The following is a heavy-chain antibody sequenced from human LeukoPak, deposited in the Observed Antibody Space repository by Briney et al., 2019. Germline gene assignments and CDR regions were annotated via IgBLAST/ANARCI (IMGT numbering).Heavy chain of an antibody. D-gene: IGHD3-10*01. CDR2: IYCDDDK. CDR1: GFSLSTSGVG. V-gene: IGHV2-5*02. J-gene: IGHJ4*02. CDR3: AHSQPPPGLLWFGELLPGFDY. Sequence: SGPTLVNPTQTLTLTCTFSGFSLSTSGVGVGWIRQPPGKALEWLALIYCDDDKRYSPSLKSRLTLTKDTSKNQVVLTMTNMDPVDTATYYCAHSQPPPGLLWFGELLPGFDYWGQGTLVTVSS.